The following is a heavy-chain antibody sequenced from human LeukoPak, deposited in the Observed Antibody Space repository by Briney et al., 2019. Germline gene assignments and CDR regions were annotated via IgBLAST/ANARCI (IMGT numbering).Heavy chain of an antibody. CDR1: GGSFSTYY. CDR3: ARTSGSGSYYRRNLFDP. D-gene: IGHD1-26*01. CDR2: IYYSGST. J-gene: IGHJ5*02. V-gene: IGHV4-39*07. Sequence: SETLSLTCDVSGGSFSTYYWNWIHQTPGKGLEWIGSIYYSGSTYYNPSLKSRVTISVDTSKNQFSLKLSSVTAADTAVYYCARTSGSGSYYRRNLFDPWGQGTLVTVSS.